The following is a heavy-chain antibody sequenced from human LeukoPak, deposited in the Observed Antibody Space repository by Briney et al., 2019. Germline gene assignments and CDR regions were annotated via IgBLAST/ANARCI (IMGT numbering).Heavy chain of an antibody. D-gene: IGHD6-19*01. CDR3: ARVVVAVAGHIYYYYYGMDV. V-gene: IGHV4-34*01. J-gene: IGHJ6*02. CDR2: INHSGST. Sequence: SETLSLTCAVYGGSFSGYYWSWIRQPPGKGLEWIGEINHSGSTNYNPSLKSRVTISVDTSKNQFSLKLSSVTAADTAVYYCARVVVAVAGHIYYYYYGMDVWGQGTTVTVSS. CDR1: GGSFSGYY.